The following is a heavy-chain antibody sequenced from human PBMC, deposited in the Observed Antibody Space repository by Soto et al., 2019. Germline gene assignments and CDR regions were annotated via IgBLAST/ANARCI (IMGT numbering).Heavy chain of an antibody. V-gene: IGHV3-48*03. CDR1: GFTFSSYE. CDR2: ISSSGSTI. Sequence: QTGGSLRLSCAASGFTFSSYEMNWVRQAPGKGLEWVSYISSSGSTIYYADSVKGRSTISRDNAKNSLYLQMNSLRAEDTAVYYCARDHKGGYYYYGMDVWGQGTTVTVSS. CDR3: ARDHKGGYYYYGMDV. J-gene: IGHJ6*02.